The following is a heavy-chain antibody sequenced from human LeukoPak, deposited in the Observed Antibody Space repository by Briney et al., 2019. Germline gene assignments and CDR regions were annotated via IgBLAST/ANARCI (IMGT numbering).Heavy chain of an antibody. Sequence: SQTLSLTCAVSGGSISSGGYSWSWIWQPPGKGLEWIGYIYHSGSTYYNPSLKSRVTISVDRSKNQFSLKLSSVTAADTAVYYCARGGGLCSSTSCYPPGLDYWGQGTLVTVSS. CDR3: ARGGGLCSSTSCYPPGLDY. J-gene: IGHJ4*02. V-gene: IGHV4-30-2*01. D-gene: IGHD2-2*01. CDR2: IYHSGST. CDR1: GGSISSGGYS.